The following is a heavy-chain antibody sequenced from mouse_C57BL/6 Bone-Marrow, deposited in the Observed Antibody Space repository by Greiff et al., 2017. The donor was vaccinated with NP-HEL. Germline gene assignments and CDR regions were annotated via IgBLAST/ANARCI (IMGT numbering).Heavy chain of an antibody. CDR1: GFTFNTYA. Sequence: EAYGGLVQPKGSLKLSCAASGFTFNTYAMHWVRQAPGKGLEWVARIRSKSSNYATYYADSVKDRFTISRDDSQSMLYLQMNNLKTEDTAMYYCVRDTGSTYYYAMDYWGQGTSVTVSS. V-gene: IGHV10-3*01. J-gene: IGHJ4*01. CDR2: IRSKSSNYAT. D-gene: IGHD1-1*01. CDR3: VRDTGSTYYYAMDY.